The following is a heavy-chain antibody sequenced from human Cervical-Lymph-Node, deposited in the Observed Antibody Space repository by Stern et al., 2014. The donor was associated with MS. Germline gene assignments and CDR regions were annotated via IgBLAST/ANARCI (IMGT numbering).Heavy chain of an antibody. J-gene: IGHJ3*02. Sequence: VQLVESGPEVRKPGASVNVSCKASGYNLIRYGISWVRQARGQGLELVGWISGHNGHTAYSDSLQGRVIMTTETSTSTAFLELKNLRNDDTAVYYCARGEVYGLDIWGQGTMVTVSS. D-gene: IGHD1-14*01. CDR3: ARGEVYGLDI. V-gene: IGHV1-18*04. CDR1: GYNLIRYG. CDR2: ISGHNGHT.